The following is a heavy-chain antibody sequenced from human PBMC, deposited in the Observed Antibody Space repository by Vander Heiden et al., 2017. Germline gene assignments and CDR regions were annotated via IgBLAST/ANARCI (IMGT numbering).Heavy chain of an antibody. CDR1: GCSFNRGHYY. D-gene: IGHD6-6*01. CDR3: ARSKEYSSSSEAYYYYYGMDV. J-gene: IGHJ6*02. V-gene: IGHV4-30-4*01. Sequence: QVQLQESGPGLVKASQTLPHTCTVSGCSFNRGHYYWSWLPPPPGTGRAGDGYCDYSGSTYYNPSLKSRVTISVDTSKNQFSQKLSSVAAADTAVYYCARSKEYSSSSEAYYYYYGMDVWGQGTTVTVSS. CDR2: CDYSGST.